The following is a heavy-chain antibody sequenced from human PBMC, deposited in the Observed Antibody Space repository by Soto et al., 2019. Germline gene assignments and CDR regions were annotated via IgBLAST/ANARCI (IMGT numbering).Heavy chain of an antibody. CDR1: GGVFSGYY. D-gene: IGHD6-13*01. V-gene: IGHV4-34*01. CDR2: INHSGST. CDR3: ARRKWSSSSWYGYYFDY. Sequence: HSGSLSITCSVCGGVFSGYYWSWIRQPPGKGLEWIGEINHSGSTNYNPSLKSRVTISVDTSKNQFSLKLSSVTAADTAVYYCARRKWSSSSWYGYYFDYWGQGTLVTVSS. J-gene: IGHJ4*02.